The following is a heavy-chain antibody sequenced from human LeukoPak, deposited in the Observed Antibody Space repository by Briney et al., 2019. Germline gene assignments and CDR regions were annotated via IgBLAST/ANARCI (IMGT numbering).Heavy chain of an antibody. V-gene: IGHV4-34*01. CDR1: GGSFSGYY. CDR2: INHSGST. Sequence: SETLSLTCAVYGGSFSGYYWSWIRQPRGKGLEWIGEINHSGSTNYNPSLKSRVTISVDTSKNQFSLKLSSVTAADTAVYYCARGDSSSSLGYWGQGTLVTVSS. CDR3: ARGDSSSSLGY. D-gene: IGHD6-6*01. J-gene: IGHJ4*02.